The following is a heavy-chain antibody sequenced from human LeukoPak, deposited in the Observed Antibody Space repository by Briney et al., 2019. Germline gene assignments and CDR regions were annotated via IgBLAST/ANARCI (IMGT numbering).Heavy chain of an antibody. J-gene: IGHJ4*02. CDR1: GFPFSSYW. V-gene: IGHV3-7*01. Sequence: GGSLRLSCVASGFPFSSYWMTWVRQAPGKGLGWVANIKQDGSKKSYVDSVKGRFTISRDNAKNSLYLQMNSLRDEDTAVYYCARVKVWNYDYWGQGTLVTVSS. D-gene: IGHD1-7*01. CDR3: ARVKVWNYDY. CDR2: IKQDGSKK.